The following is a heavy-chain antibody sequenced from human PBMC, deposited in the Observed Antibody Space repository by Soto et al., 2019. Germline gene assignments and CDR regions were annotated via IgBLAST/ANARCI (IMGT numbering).Heavy chain of an antibody. J-gene: IGHJ6*02. CDR3: ARGQVDTAMVSGGYYYYGMDV. Sequence: SETLSLTCTVSGGSISSGGYYWSWIRQHPGKGLEWIGYIYYSGSTYYNPSLKSRVTISVDTSKNQFPLKLSSVTAADTAVYYCARGQVDTAMVSGGYYYYGMDVWGQGTTVTVSS. CDR2: IYYSGST. CDR1: GGSISSGGYY. D-gene: IGHD5-18*01. V-gene: IGHV4-31*03.